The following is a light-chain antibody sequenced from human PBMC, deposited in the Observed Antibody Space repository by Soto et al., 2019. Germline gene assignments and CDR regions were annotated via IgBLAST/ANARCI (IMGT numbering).Light chain of an antibody. CDR2: DAS. J-gene: IGKJ1*01. Sequence: DIQMTQSPSTLSGSVGDRVTITCRASQTISSWLAWYQQKTGKAPKLLIYDASNLESGVPSKFSGSGSGTEFTLTISSLQPDDFATYYCQQYSSYLTFGQGTKVDIK. V-gene: IGKV1-5*01. CDR3: QQYSSYLT. CDR1: QTISSW.